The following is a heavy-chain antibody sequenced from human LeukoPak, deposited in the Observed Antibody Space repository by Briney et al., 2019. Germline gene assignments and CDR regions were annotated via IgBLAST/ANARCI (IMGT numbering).Heavy chain of an antibody. J-gene: IGHJ4*02. D-gene: IGHD6-19*01. CDR3: TRACSSGWGHNFDY. CDR2: IYYSGST. Sequence: SETLSLTCTVSGGSISSYYWSWIRQPPGKGLEWIGYIYYSGSTNYNPSLKSRVTISVDTSKNQFSLKLSSVTAADTAVYYCTRACSSGWGHNFDYWGQGALVTVSS. CDR1: GGSISSYY. V-gene: IGHV4-59*01.